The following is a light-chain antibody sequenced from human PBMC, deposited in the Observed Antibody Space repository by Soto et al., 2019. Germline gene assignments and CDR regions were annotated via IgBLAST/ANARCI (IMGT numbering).Light chain of an antibody. CDR2: GAS. CDR1: QGISNY. Sequence: MTQSPSSLAASVGDRVTITCRASQGISNYLAWYQQKPGQAPRPLIYGASTRATGIPARFSGSGSGTEFTLTISSLQSEDFAVYYCQQYNNWWTFGQGTKVDIK. J-gene: IGKJ1*01. CDR3: QQYNNWWT. V-gene: IGKV3-15*01.